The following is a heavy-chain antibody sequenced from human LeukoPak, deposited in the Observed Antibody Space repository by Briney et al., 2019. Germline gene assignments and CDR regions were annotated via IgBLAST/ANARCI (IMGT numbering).Heavy chain of an antibody. J-gene: IGHJ6*03. CDR3: ARDAVELRYFDWLLSHYYYYMDV. CDR2: IKQDGSEK. Sequence: GGSLRLSCAASGFTFSSYWMRWVRQAPGKGLEWEANIKQDGSEKYYVDSVKGRFTISRDNAKNSLYLQMNSLRAEDTAVYYCARDAVELRYFDWLLSHYYYYMDVWGKGTTVTVSS. V-gene: IGHV3-7*03. CDR1: GFTFSSYW. D-gene: IGHD3-9*01.